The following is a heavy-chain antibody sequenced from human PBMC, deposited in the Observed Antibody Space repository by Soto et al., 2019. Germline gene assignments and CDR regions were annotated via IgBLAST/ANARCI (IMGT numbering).Heavy chain of an antibody. V-gene: IGHV3-23*01. CDR1: GFTFSSYA. D-gene: IGHD5-12*01. CDR2: ISGSGGST. Sequence: PGGSLRLSCAASGFTFSSYAMSWVRQAPGKGLEWVSAISGSGGSTYYADSVKGRFTISRDNSKNTLYLQMNSLRAEDTAVYYCAKDPFIVATTYYYYMDVWGKGTTVTVSS. CDR3: AKDPFIVATTYYYYMDV. J-gene: IGHJ6*03.